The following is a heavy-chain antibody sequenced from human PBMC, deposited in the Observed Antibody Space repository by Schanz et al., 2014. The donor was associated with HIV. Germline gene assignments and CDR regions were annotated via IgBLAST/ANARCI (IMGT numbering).Heavy chain of an antibody. CDR1: GFTFSSYW. CDR3: VHDDSDNDGFEM. CDR2: MNQDGSRK. Sequence: VPLVESGGGLVQPGGSLRLSCAASGFTFSSYWMTWVRQAPGKGLEMVANMNQDGSRKYYVDSVKGRFTISRDNAANSLFLLMNSLRAEDTAVYYCVHDDSDNDGFEMWGQGTMVTVSS. D-gene: IGHD3-22*01. V-gene: IGHV3-7*01. J-gene: IGHJ3*02.